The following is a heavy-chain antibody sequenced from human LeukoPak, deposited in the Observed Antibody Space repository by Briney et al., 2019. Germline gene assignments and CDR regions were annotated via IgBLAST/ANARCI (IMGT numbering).Heavy chain of an antibody. CDR3: AREKVRQTGMDV. Sequence: ASVKVSCKASGYTFTGYYMHWVRQAPGQGLEWMGRINPNSGGTNYAQKFQGRVTMTRDTSISTAYMELSRLRSDDTAVYYCAREKVRQTGMDVWGQGTTVTVSS. CDR1: GYTFTGYY. D-gene: IGHD2-2*01. V-gene: IGHV1-2*06. J-gene: IGHJ6*02. CDR2: INPNSGGT.